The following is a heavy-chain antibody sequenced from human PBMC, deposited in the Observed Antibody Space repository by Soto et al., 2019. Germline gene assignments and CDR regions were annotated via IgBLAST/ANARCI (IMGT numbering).Heavy chain of an antibody. V-gene: IGHV3-30*03. D-gene: IGHD1-26*01. CDR3: ASPNTSGSPGFAAAFDI. Sequence: GSLRLSCAASGFTFGSYGMHWVRQAPGKGLEWVAVISYDGSNKYYADSVKGRFTISRDNSKSTLYLQMNSLRAEDTAVYYCASPNTSGSPGFAAAFDIWGQGTMVTV. CDR2: ISYDGSNK. CDR1: GFTFGSYG. J-gene: IGHJ3*02.